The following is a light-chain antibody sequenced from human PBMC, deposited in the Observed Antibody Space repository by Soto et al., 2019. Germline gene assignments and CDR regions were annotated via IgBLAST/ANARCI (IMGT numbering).Light chain of an antibody. Sequence: EILLTQSPGTLSLSPGERATLSCRASQSVRNNYLAWYQQKPGQAPRLLIYGASGRATGIPDRFSGSGSGTDFKLTISRLEAEDFAVYYCQQYGSSPYTFDQGTKLEI. CDR3: QQYGSSPYT. J-gene: IGKJ2*01. CDR2: GAS. V-gene: IGKV3-20*01. CDR1: QSVRNNY.